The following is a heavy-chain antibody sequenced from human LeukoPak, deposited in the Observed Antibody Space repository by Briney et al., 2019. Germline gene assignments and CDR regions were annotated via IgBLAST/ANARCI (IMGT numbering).Heavy chain of an antibody. CDR2: VYYSGST. D-gene: IGHD1-26*01. Sequence: SETLSLTCTVSGGSVNNGSYYWNWIRQPPGKGLEWIGYVYYSGSTNYNPSLKSRVTISVDTSKDQFSLKLSSVTAADTAVYYCARAAYSGSYHSDYWGQGTLVTVSS. CDR3: ARAAYSGSYHSDY. CDR1: GGSVNNGSYY. J-gene: IGHJ4*02. V-gene: IGHV4-61*01.